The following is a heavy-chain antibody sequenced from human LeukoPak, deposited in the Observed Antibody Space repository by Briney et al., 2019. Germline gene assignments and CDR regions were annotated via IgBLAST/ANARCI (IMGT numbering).Heavy chain of an antibody. CDR2: IYTSGST. J-gene: IGHJ4*02. Sequence: SETLSLACIVSGGSISSYYWSWVRQPAGEGLEWIGRIYTSGSTNYNPSLKRRVTMSVETYKNQFSLKLSSVTAADTAVCYCARVRGLVATTFDYWGQGTLVTVSS. CDR1: GGSISSYY. CDR3: ARVRGLVATTFDY. V-gene: IGHV4-4*07. D-gene: IGHD5-12*01.